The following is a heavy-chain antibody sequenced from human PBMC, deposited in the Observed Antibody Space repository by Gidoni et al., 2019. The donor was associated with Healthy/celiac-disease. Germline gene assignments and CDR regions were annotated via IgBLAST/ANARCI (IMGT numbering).Heavy chain of an antibody. CDR2: IIPIFGTA. Sequence: QVQLVQSGAEVKKPGSSVKVSCKASGGTFSSYAISWVRQAPGQGLEWMGGIIPIFGTANYAQKFQGRVTITADESTSTAYMELSSLRSEDTAVYYCARDRIVATSPNDWGYYGMDVWGQGTTVTVSS. J-gene: IGHJ6*02. D-gene: IGHD5-12*01. CDR1: GGTFSSYA. V-gene: IGHV1-69*01. CDR3: ARDRIVATSPNDWGYYGMDV.